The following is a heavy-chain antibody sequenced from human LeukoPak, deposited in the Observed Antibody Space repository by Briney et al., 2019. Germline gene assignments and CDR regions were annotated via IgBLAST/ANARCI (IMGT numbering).Heavy chain of an antibody. V-gene: IGHV3-23*01. CDR2: ISGKGDIT. J-gene: IGHJ4*02. CDR1: VFTYSNYA. CDR3: AKDLLFSITYYGGVAY. Sequence: GGSLRLSCAASVFTYSNYAMTSVRQAQGKGLEWVSGISGKGDITYYADSVKGRFTISRDNSKNMLFLLMNSLRAEDTAVYYCAKDLLFSITYYGGVAYWGQGTLVTVSS. D-gene: IGHD1-26*01.